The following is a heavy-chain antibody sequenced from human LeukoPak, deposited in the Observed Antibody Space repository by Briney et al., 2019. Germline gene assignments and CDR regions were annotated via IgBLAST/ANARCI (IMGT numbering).Heavy chain of an antibody. CDR3: ARHPLSTVVGFDY. J-gene: IGHJ4*02. CDR2: INHSGST. Sequence: SETLSLTCAVYGGSFSGYYWSWIRQPPGKGLEWIGEINHSGSTNYNPSLKSRVTISVDTSKNQFSLKLSSVTAADTAVYYCARHPLSTVVGFDYWGQGTLVTVSS. D-gene: IGHD4-23*01. CDR1: GGSFSGYY. V-gene: IGHV4-34*01.